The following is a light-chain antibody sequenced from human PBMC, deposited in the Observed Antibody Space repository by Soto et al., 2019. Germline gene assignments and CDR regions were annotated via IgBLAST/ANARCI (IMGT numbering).Light chain of an antibody. CDR2: DTS. V-gene: IGKV3-20*01. J-gene: IGKJ5*01. CDR1: QSLTNIF. Sequence: FVLTQSPGTLSLSPGERATLSCRASQSLTNIFIAWYQQKPGQAPRLLIYDTSSRASGIPDRFSGSGSGTDFTLTISRLETEDFAVFYCQQYGTSEIIFGQGTRLEIK. CDR3: QQYGTSEII.